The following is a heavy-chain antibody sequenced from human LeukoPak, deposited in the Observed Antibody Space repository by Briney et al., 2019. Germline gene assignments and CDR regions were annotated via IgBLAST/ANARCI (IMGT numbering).Heavy chain of an antibody. V-gene: IGHV1-18*01. CDR1: GYTFTSYG. D-gene: IGHD3-10*01. CDR2: ISAYNGNT. CDR3: ARELRITMVRGVIIKGRSFDY. J-gene: IGHJ4*02. Sequence: ASVKVSCKASGYTFTSYGISWVRQAPGQGLEWMGWISAYNGNTNYAQKLQGRVTMTTYTSTSTAYMELRSLRSDDTAVYYCARELRITMVRGVIIKGRSFDYWGQGTMVTVSS.